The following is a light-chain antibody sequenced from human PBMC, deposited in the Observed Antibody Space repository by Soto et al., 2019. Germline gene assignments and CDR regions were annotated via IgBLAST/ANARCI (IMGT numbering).Light chain of an antibody. CDR1: SSDIGTYNY. CDR3: YSCSRSSGTRYV. Sequence: QSVLTQPASVSGSPGQSITISCTGTSSDIGTYNYVSWYQQHPGQAPKLMIYDVSNRPSGVSDRFSGSKSGNTASLTISGLQDEDEADYYCYSCSRSSGTRYVFGPGTKVTVL. CDR2: DVS. J-gene: IGLJ1*01. V-gene: IGLV2-14*03.